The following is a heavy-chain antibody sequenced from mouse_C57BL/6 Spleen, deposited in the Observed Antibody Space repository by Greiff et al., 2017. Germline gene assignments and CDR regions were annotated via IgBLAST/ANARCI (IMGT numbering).Heavy chain of an antibody. CDR3: AREGFMTTVVATRGYFDV. CDR2: ISDGGSYT. V-gene: IGHV5-4*01. J-gene: IGHJ1*03. CDR1: GFTFSSYA. Sequence: EVMLVESGGGLVKPGGSLKLSCAASGFTFSSYAMSWVRQTPEKRLEWVATISDGGSYTYYPDNVKGRFTISRDNAKNHLYLQMSHLKSEDTARYYCAREGFMTTVVATRGYFDVWGTGTTVTVSS. D-gene: IGHD1-1*01.